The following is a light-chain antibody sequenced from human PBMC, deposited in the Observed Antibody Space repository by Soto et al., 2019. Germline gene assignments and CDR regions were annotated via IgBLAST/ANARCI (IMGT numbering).Light chain of an antibody. CDR3: QRYYSTPWT. CDR2: WAS. Sequence: DIVMTQSPDSLAVSLGERATINCKSSQSVLSSSNNKNYLTWYQQKLGQPPRLLIYWASTRESGVPDRFSGSGSGADCTLTINSLQAEDVAVYYCQRYYSTPWTFGQGTKVEIK. CDR1: QSVLSSSNNKNY. J-gene: IGKJ1*01. V-gene: IGKV4-1*01.